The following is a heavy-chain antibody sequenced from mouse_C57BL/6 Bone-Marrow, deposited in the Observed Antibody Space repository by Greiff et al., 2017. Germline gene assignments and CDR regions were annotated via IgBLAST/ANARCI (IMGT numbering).Heavy chain of an antibody. CDR1: GFTFSDAW. CDR3: TRSSYYGSSFFDY. V-gene: IGHV6-6*01. D-gene: IGHD1-1*01. J-gene: IGHJ2*01. CDR2: IRNKANNHAT. Sequence: EVKVEESGGGLVQPGGSMKLSCAASGFTFSDAWMDWVRQSPEKGLEWVAEIRNKANNHATYYAESVKGRFTISRDDSKSSVYLQMNSLRAEDTGIYYRTRSSYYGSSFFDYWGQGTTLTVSS.